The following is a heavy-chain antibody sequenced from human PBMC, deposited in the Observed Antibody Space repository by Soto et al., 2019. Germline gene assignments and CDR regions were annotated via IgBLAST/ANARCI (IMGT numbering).Heavy chain of an antibody. CDR2: IYHSGSS. D-gene: IGHD3-10*01. CDR1: GGSISSYY. CDR3: ARQGFGELHGLVDV. J-gene: IGHJ6*02. Sequence: NPSETLSLTCTVSGGSISSYYWSWIRQPPGKGLEWIGYIYHSGSSNYNPSLKSRVTMSVDSSKNQFSLMLNSVTATDTAIYYCARQGFGELHGLVDVWGQGTTVTVSS. V-gene: IGHV4-59*08.